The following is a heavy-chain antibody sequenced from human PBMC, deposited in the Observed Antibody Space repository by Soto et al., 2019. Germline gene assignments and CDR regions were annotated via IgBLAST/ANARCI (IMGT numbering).Heavy chain of an antibody. D-gene: IGHD6-19*01. CDR2: ISGSGGST. CDR1: GFTFSSYA. Sequence: EVQLLESGGGLVQPGGSLRLSCAASGFTFSSYAMSWVRQAPGKGLEWVSAISGSGGSTYYADSVKGRFTISRYNSKNTLYLQMNSLRAEDTVVYYGAKDRIAVARSWFDPWGQGTLVTVSS. CDR3: AKDRIAVARSWFDP. J-gene: IGHJ5*02. V-gene: IGHV3-23*01.